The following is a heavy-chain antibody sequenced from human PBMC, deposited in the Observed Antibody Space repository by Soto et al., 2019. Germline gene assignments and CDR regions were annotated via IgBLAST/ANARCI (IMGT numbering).Heavy chain of an antibody. CDR3: ARHKYHSSGPSAY. Sequence: GGSLSLSCAASGFTFSSYAMHWVRPAPGKGLEWVAVISYDGSNKYYADSVKGRFTISRDNSKNTLYLQMNSLRAEDTAVYYCARHKYHSSGPSAYWGQGTLVTVS. D-gene: IGHD3-22*01. J-gene: IGHJ4*02. V-gene: IGHV3-30-3*01. CDR1: GFTFSSYA. CDR2: ISYDGSNK.